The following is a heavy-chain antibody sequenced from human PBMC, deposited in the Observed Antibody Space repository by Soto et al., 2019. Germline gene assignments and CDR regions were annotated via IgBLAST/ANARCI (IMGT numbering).Heavy chain of an antibody. V-gene: IGHV3-21*01. Sequence: GGSLRLSCAASGFTFSNYNMNWVRQAPGKGLEWVSSISSSSTYIYYADSVKGRFTISRDNAKNSLYLQMSSLRAEDTAVYYCARRHPHNYYGLDVWGQGTTVSVSS. CDR1: GFTFSNYN. CDR3: ARRHPHNYYGLDV. J-gene: IGHJ6*02. CDR2: ISSSSTYI.